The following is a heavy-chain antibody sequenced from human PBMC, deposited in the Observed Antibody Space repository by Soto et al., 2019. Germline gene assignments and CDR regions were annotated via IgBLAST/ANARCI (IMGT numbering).Heavy chain of an antibody. Sequence: QVHLVQSGAEVKKPGASLKVSCKASGYTFTNNAIHWVRQAPGQRLEWMGWINIGNGNTKYPQKFQGRSTITRDTSASTAYMELRSLRSEDTAVYHCARRRERYFDYWRQGTLVTVSS. CDR2: INIGNGNT. CDR1: GYTFTNNA. J-gene: IGHJ4*02. V-gene: IGHV1-3*04. CDR3: ARRRERYFDY.